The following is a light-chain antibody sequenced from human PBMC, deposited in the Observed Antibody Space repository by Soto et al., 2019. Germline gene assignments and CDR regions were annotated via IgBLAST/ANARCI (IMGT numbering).Light chain of an antibody. CDR1: QSFSTYVTY. CDR2: GAS. J-gene: IGKJ1*01. CDR3: QQYGSSTWT. Sequence: EIVLTPSPATLSLSPGERATLSCRAIQSFSTYVTYLAWYQQKPGQAPRLLIYGASSRATGISDRFSGSGSGTDFTLSISRLEPEDFAVYYCQQYGSSTWTFGQGTKVDIK. V-gene: IGKV3-20*01.